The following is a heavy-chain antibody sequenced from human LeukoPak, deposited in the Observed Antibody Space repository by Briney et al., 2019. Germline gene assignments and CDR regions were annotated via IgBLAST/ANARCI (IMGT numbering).Heavy chain of an antibody. CDR2: IYPGDSDT. CDR1: GYSLSNYW. CDR3: ARHGGYGDYLTEYFQH. Sequence: GESLKISCEGSGYSLSNYWIGWVRRMPGKGLEWMGIIYPGDSDTRYSPSFQGQVTISADKSINTAYLQWSSLTASDTAMYYCARHGGYGDYLTEYFQHWGQGTLVTVSS. J-gene: IGHJ1*01. V-gene: IGHV5-51*01. D-gene: IGHD4-17*01.